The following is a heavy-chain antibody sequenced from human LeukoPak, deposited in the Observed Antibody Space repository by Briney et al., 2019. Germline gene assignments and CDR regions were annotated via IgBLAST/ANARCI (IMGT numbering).Heavy chain of an antibody. CDR1: GITLSNYG. V-gene: IGHV3-23*01. J-gene: IGHJ4*02. D-gene: IGHD3-10*01. Sequence: PGGSLRLSCAVSGITLSNYGMSWVRQAPGKGLEWVAGLSGSGGGTNYADSVQGRFTISRDNPKNTLYPQMNSLRAEDTAVYFCAKRGVVIRVFLVGFHKEAYYFDSWGQGALVTVSS. CDR3: AKRGVVIRVFLVGFHKEAYYFDS. CDR2: LSGSGGGT.